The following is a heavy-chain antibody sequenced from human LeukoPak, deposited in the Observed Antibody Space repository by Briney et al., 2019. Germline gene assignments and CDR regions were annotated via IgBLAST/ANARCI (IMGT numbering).Heavy chain of an antibody. CDR2: ISSSGSTI. CDR3: ARFFGIAAADTYYFDY. Sequence: PGGSLRLSCAASGFTFSDYYMSWIRQAPGKGLEWVSYISSSGSTIYYADSVKGRFTISRDNAKNSLYLQMNSLRAEDTAVYYCARFFGIAAADTYYFDYWGQGTLVTVSS. D-gene: IGHD6-13*01. V-gene: IGHV3-11*01. J-gene: IGHJ4*02. CDR1: GFTFSDYY.